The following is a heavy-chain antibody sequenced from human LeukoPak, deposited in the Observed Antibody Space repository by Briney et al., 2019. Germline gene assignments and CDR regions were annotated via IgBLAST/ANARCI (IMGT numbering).Heavy chain of an antibody. CDR1: GGSISSYY. Sequence: PSETLSLTCTVSGGSISSYYWSWIRQPPGKGLEWIGYIYYSGSTNYNPSLKSRVTVSVDTSKNQFSLKLSSVTAADTAVYYCARVGQWLVRGRGNYYGMDVWGQGTTVTVSS. J-gene: IGHJ6*02. CDR3: ARVGQWLVRGRGNYYGMDV. V-gene: IGHV4-59*01. CDR2: IYYSGST. D-gene: IGHD6-19*01.